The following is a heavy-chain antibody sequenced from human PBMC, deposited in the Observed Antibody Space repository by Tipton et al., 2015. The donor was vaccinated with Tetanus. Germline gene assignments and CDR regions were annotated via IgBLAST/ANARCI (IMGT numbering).Heavy chain of an antibody. CDR3: ARDLVLSCSGGSCSNNWFDP. V-gene: IGHV4-34*01. CDR2: INHSGST. J-gene: IGHJ5*02. D-gene: IGHD2-15*01. CDR1: GGSFSGYY. Sequence: TLSLTCAVYGGSFSGYYWSWIRQPPGKGLEWIGEINHSGSTNYNPSLKSRVTMSVDTSKNQFSLKLSSVTAADTAVYYCARDLVLSCSGGSCSNNWFDPWGQGTLVTVSS.